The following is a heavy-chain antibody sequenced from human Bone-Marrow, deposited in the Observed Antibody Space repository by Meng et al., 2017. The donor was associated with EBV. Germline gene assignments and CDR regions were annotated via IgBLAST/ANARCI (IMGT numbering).Heavy chain of an antibody. Sequence: VGVGESGVEGKNPGSSLKVSCKTSGGTFRSDAISWVRQAPGQGLEWMGGLIPLSDAPHYAQKFQGRVTITADESTSTHYLDLSGLRAEDTAVYYCASESGRGFTPDYWGQGTLVTVSS. CDR2: LIPLSDAP. V-gene: IGHV1-69*01. D-gene: IGHD3-10*01. CDR1: GGTFRSDA. CDR3: ASESGRGFTPDY. J-gene: IGHJ4*02.